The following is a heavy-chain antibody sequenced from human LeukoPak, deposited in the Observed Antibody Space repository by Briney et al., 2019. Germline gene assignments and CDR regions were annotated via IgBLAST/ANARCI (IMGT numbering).Heavy chain of an antibody. V-gene: IGHV5-51*01. CDR2: IYPGDSET. D-gene: IGHD5-18*01. CDR1: GYSFTTNW. J-gene: IGHJ4*02. Sequence: GESLKISCKGSGYSFTTNWIGWVRQMPGKGLEWMGIIYPGDSETGYSPSFQGQVTISADKSISTAYLQWSSLKASDTAIYYCVRSRGYSYGYSHYFDYWGQGTLVTVSS. CDR3: VRSRGYSYGYSHYFDY.